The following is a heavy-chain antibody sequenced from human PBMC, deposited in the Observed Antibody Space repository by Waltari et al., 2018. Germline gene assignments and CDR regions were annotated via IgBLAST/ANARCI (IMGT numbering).Heavy chain of an antibody. CDR1: GFTFSSYW. J-gene: IGHJ6*02. CDR2: IKQDGSEK. D-gene: IGHD4-4*01. CDR3: ARSMTTVTRYYYGMDV. Sequence: EVQLVESGGGLVQPGGSLRLSCAASGFTFSSYWMSWVRQAPGKGLECVANIKQDGSEKYYVDSVKGRFTISRDNAKNSLYLQMNSLRGEDTAVYYCARSMTTVTRYYYGMDVWGQGTMVTVSS. V-gene: IGHV3-7*01.